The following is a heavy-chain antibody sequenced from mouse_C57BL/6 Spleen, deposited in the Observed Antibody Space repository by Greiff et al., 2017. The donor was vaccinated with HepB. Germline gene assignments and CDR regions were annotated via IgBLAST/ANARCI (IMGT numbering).Heavy chain of an antibody. V-gene: IGHV5-4*01. CDR1: GFTFSSYA. CDR3: ARAGYDEAWFAY. D-gene: IGHD2-12*01. Sequence: DVQLVESGGGLVKPGGSLKLSCAASGFTFSSYAMSWVRQTPEKRLEWVATISDGGSYTYYPDNVKGRFTISRDNAKNNLYLQMSHLKSEDTAMYYCARAGYDEAWFAYWGQGTLVTVSA. CDR2: ISDGGSYT. J-gene: IGHJ3*01.